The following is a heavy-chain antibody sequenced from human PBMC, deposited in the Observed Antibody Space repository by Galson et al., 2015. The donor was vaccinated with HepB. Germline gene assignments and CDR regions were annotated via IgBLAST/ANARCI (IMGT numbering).Heavy chain of an antibody. CDR3: ARDAGLRDPDRSDAFDI. Sequence: SVKVSCKASGYTFTSYYMHWVRQAPGQGLEWMGIINPSGGSTSYAQKLQGRVTMTRDTSTSTVYMELSSLRSEDTAVYYCARDAGLRDPDRSDAFDIWGQGTMVTVSS. CDR2: INPSGGST. V-gene: IGHV1-46*04. CDR1: GYTFTSYY. J-gene: IGHJ3*02.